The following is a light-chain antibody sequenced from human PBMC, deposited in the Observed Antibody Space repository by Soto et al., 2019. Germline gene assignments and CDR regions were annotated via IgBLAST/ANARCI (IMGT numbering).Light chain of an antibody. V-gene: IGLV8-61*01. J-gene: IGLJ3*02. CDR1: SGSVSTSYD. Sequence: QTVVTQEPSFSVSPGGTVTLTCGLSSGSVSTSYDPSWFQQTPGQAPRTLIYSTNTRSSGVPDRFSGSILENKAALTITGAQADDESDYYCVLYMGSGIWVFGGGTKLTVL. CDR3: VLYMGSGIWV. CDR2: STN.